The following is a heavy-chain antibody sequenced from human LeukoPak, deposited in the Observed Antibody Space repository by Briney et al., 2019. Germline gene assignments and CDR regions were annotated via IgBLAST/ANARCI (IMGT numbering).Heavy chain of an antibody. J-gene: IGHJ4*02. CDR3: ARSNISSWYYAGHFDY. CDR1: GGSISSSSYY. V-gene: IGHV4-39*01. D-gene: IGHD6-13*01. Sequence: SETLSLTCTVSGGSISSSSYYWGWIRQPPGKGLEWIGSIYYSGSTYYNPSLKSRVTISVDTSKNQFSLKLSSVTAADTAVCCCARSNISSWYYAGHFDYWGQGTLVTVSS. CDR2: IYYSGST.